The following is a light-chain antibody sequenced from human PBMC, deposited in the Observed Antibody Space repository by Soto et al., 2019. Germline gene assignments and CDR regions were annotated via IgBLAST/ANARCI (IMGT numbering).Light chain of an antibody. J-gene: IGKJ1*01. Sequence: EKVMTQSPATLSVSPGEGATLSCRASQHINNNLAWYQQKPGQAPRLLIYGASTRATGIPARFRGSVSGTEFTLPIRIMQSADFALYSCQLSHDCPPWPCGQGTKVGVK. CDR2: GAS. V-gene: IGKV3-15*01. CDR3: QLSHDCPPWP. CDR1: QHINNN.